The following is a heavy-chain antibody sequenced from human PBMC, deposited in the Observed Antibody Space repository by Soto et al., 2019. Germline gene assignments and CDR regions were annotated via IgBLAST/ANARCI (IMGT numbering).Heavy chain of an antibody. Sequence: QVQLQESGPGLVKTSQTLSLTCTVSGVSISSGDYYWSWIRQTPGKGLEWIGYIYYSENTYYNPSPTSGDVLSEDTPKSTSSLWVSSVRGAETALYFTVNIEMITHGGIIGPNDEFDIWGQGTMVTVSS. D-gene: IGHD2-15*01. J-gene: IGHJ3*02. CDR3: VNIEMITHGGIIGPNDEFDI. CDR2: IYYSENT. V-gene: IGHV4-30-4*03. CDR1: GVSISSGDYY.